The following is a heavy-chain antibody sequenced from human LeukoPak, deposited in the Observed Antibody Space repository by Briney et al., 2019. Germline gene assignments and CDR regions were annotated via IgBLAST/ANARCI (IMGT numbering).Heavy chain of an antibody. J-gene: IGHJ3*02. CDR2: IYYSGST. CDR1: GGSISSSSYY. D-gene: IGHD3-3*01. Sequence: SETLSLTCSVSGGSISSSSYYWGWIRQPQGKGLEWIGSIYYSGSTYYNPSLKSRVTISVDTSKNQFSLKLSSVTAADTAVYYCAREWDYDFWSGYYSAGGFDIWGQGTMVSVSS. V-gene: IGHV4-39*07. CDR3: AREWDYDFWSGYYSAGGFDI.